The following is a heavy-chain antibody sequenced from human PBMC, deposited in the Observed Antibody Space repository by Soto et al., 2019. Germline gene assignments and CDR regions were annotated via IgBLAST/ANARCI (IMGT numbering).Heavy chain of an antibody. D-gene: IGHD5-18*01. CDR1: GFTFGTYA. CDR2: ITGSGGST. CDR3: AKDRSVDTRDWFDP. J-gene: IGHJ5*02. V-gene: IGHV3-23*01. Sequence: GGSLRLSCAASGFTFGTYAMNWVRQAPGKGLEWVSGITGSGGSTYYADSVKGRFTISRDNSKNTLYLQMNSLRGDDTAVYYCAKDRSVDTRDWFDPWGQGTQVTVSS.